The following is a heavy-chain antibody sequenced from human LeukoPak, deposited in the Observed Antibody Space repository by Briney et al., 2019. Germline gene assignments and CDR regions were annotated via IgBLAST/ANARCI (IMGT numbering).Heavy chain of an antibody. D-gene: IGHD3-10*01. V-gene: IGHV3-66*01. CDR2: IYSGGST. CDR1: GFTFSSYA. J-gene: IGHJ3*02. CDR3: AVDYYGSGSYYSTDAFDI. Sequence: PGGSLRLSCAASGFTFSSYAMSWVRQAPGKGLEWVSVIYSGGSTYYADSVKGRFTISRDNSKNTLYLQMNSLRAEDTAVYYCAVDYYGSGSYYSTDAFDIWGQGTMVTVSS.